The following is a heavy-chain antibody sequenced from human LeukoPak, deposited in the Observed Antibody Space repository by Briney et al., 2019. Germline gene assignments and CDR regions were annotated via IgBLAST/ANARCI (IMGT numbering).Heavy chain of an antibody. V-gene: IGHV3-23*01. Sequence: GGSLRLSCAASGFTFSSYAMIWVRQAPGKGLEWVSAISGSGGSTYYADSVKGRFTSSRDNSKNTLYLQMNSLRAEDTAVYYCAKPRYSYGYGDYWGQGTLVTVSS. D-gene: IGHD5-18*01. CDR2: ISGSGGST. CDR3: AKPRYSYGYGDY. CDR1: GFTFSSYA. J-gene: IGHJ4*02.